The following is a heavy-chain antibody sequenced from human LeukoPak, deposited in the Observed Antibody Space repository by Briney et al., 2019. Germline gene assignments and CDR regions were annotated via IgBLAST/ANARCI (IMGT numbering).Heavy chain of an antibody. CDR1: GFTFGDYV. CDR3: TRGGSAGLNWFDP. CDR2: IRNKVYGGTS. Sequence: GGSLRLSCTASGFTFGDYVMTWVRQAPGKGMEWVGLIRNKVYGGTSEYAASVKGRFTISRDDSKSTAYLQMNSLQTEDTAAYYCTRGGSAGLNWFDPWGRGTLVTVSS. V-gene: IGHV3-49*04. D-gene: IGHD3-16*01. J-gene: IGHJ5*02.